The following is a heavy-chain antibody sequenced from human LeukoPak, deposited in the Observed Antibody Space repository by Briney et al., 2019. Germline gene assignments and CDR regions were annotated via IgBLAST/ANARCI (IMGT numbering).Heavy chain of an antibody. Sequence: SVKVSCKASGGTFSSYAISWVRQAPGQGLEWMGGIIPIFGTANYAQKFQGRVTITADKSTSTAYMELSSLRSEDTAVYYCARGRAARPYYYYYYMDVWGKGTTVTVSS. CDR2: IIPIFGTA. CDR1: GGTFSSYA. CDR3: ARGRAARPYYYYYYMDV. V-gene: IGHV1-69*06. J-gene: IGHJ6*03. D-gene: IGHD6-6*01.